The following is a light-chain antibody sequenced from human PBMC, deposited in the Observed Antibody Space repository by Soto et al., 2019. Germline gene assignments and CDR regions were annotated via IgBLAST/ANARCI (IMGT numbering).Light chain of an antibody. CDR1: QRLLHSNGNHF. V-gene: IGKV2-28*01. CDR2: LGS. CDR3: MQALQTPYT. Sequence: VMTQSPPSLTVTPGEPASISCRSSQRLLHSNGNHFLDWYLQKPGQSPQLLIYLGSYRASGVPDRVSGSGAGADFTLKITRVEAEDVGIYYCMQALQTPYTFGQGTKLEIK. J-gene: IGKJ2*01.